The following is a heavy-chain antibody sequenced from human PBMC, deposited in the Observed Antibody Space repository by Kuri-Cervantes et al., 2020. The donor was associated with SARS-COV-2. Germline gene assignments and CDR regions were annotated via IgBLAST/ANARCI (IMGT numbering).Heavy chain of an antibody. D-gene: IGHD3-3*01. CDR2: ISSNGGST. J-gene: IGHJ4*02. V-gene: IGHV3-64*04. CDR1: GFTFSSYA. CDR3: AKDPYDFWSGYYLYYSDY. Sequence: GESLKISCSASGFTFSSYAMHWVRQAPGKGLEYVSAISSNGGSTYYADSVKGRFTISRDNSKNTLYLQMNSLRAEDTAVYYCAKDPYDFWSGYYLYYSDYWGQGTLVTVSS.